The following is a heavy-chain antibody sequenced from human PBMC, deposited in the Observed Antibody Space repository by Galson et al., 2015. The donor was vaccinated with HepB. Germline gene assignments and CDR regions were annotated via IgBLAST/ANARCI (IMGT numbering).Heavy chain of an antibody. CDR3: MGIAVADDAFDI. J-gene: IGHJ3*02. CDR1: GFTFSGSA. D-gene: IGHD6-19*01. CDR2: IRSKANSYAT. Sequence: SLRLSCAASGFTFSGSAMHWVRQASGKGLEWVGRIRSKANSYATAYAASVKGRFTISRDDSKNTAYLQMNSLKTEDTAVYYCMGIAVADDAFDIWGQGTMVTVSS. V-gene: IGHV3-73*01.